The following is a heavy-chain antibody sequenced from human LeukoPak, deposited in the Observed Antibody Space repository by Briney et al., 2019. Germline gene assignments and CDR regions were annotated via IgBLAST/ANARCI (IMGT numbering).Heavy chain of an antibody. J-gene: IGHJ4*02. Sequence: GGSLRLSCAASGFTFSSYAMSWVRQAPGKGLEWVSAISDSGGSTYYADSVKGRFTISRDNSKNALYLQMNSLRAEDTAVYYCAKTLTYYFDYWGQGTLVTVSS. CDR2: ISDSGGST. V-gene: IGHV3-23*01. D-gene: IGHD4-17*01. CDR3: AKTLTYYFDY. CDR1: GFTFSSYA.